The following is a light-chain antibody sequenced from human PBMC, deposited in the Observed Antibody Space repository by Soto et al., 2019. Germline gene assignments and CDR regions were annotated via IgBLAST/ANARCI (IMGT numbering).Light chain of an antibody. CDR2: EDS. Sequence: SYELTQPPSVSLSPGQTASITCSGDKLGNKYASWYQQKPGQSPVLVIYEDSRRPSGIPERFSGSNSGNTATLTISVTQAIDEADYYCQAWDSSHVVFGGGTQLTVL. V-gene: IGLV3-1*01. J-gene: IGLJ2*01. CDR1: KLGNKY. CDR3: QAWDSSHVV.